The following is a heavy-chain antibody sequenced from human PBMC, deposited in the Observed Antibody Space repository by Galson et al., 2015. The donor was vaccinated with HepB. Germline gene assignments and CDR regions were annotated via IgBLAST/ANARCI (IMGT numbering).Heavy chain of an antibody. V-gene: IGHV3-49*03. Sequence: SLRLSCAASGFTFGDYAMSWFRQAPGKGLEWVGFIRSKAYGGTTEYAASVKGRFTISRDDSKSIAYLQMNSLKTEDTAVYYCTRGRWEGAMAPFDYWGQGTLVTVSS. CDR3: TRGRWEGAMAPFDY. D-gene: IGHD1-26*01. CDR2: IRSKAYGGTT. CDR1: GFTFGDYA. J-gene: IGHJ4*02.